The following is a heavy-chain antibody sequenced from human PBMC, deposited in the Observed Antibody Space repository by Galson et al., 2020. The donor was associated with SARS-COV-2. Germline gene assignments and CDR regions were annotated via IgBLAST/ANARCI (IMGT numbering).Heavy chain of an antibody. J-gene: IGHJ3*02. CDR1: GLTFSFYA. CDR2: ISGSGDST. D-gene: IGHD1-26*01. CDR3: AKDKRDLLDAFDI. V-gene: IGHV3-23*01. Sequence: GGSLRLSCGASGLTFSFYAMSWVRQAPGKGLEWVSAISGSGDSTYHADSVKGRFTISRDNSKNTLFLQMNSLRAEDTAVYYCAKDKRDLLDAFDIWGQGTMVTVSS.